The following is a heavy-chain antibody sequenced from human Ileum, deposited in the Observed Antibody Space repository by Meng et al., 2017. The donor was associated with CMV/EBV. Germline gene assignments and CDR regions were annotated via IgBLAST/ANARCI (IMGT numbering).Heavy chain of an antibody. Sequence: SGTLSLTCSVSNGSVSSADSYWTWIRQPPGKGLEYIGYIHQGRHTHYNPSLRGRVSIAVETSENQFSLKLNSVSAADTAVYYCARGTPRWFTDHWGQGTQVTVSS. J-gene: IGHJ5*02. CDR3: ARGTPRWFTDH. CDR2: IHQGRHT. D-gene: IGHD4-23*01. CDR1: NGSVSSADSY. V-gene: IGHV4-30-4*08.